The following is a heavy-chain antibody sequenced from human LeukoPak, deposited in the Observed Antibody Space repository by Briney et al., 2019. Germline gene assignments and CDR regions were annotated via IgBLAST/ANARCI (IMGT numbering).Heavy chain of an antibody. D-gene: IGHD3-10*01. CDR3: ARAYGSGSYYFDY. J-gene: IGHJ4*02. CDR1: GFTFSSYS. V-gene: IGHV3-21*01. Sequence: GGSLRLSCAASGFTFSSYSMNWVRQAPGKGLEWVSSISSSSSYIYYADSVKGRFTISRGNAKNSLYLQMYSLRAEDTAVYYCARAYGSGSYYFDYWGQGTLVTVSS. CDR2: ISSSSSYI.